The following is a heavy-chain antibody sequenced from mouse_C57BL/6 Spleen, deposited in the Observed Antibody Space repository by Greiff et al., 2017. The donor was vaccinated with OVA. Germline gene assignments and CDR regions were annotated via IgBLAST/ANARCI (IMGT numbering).Heavy chain of an antibody. V-gene: IGHV1-81*01. CDR3: ARSRDYYGSMDY. D-gene: IGHD1-1*01. CDR1: GYTFTSYG. J-gene: IGHJ4*01. CDR2: IYPRSGNT. Sequence: VKLMESGAELARPGASVKLSCKASGYTFTSYGISWVKQRTGQGLEWIGEIYPRSGNTYYNEKFKGKATLTADKSSSTAYMELRSLTSEDSAVYFCARSRDYYGSMDYWGQGTSVTVSS.